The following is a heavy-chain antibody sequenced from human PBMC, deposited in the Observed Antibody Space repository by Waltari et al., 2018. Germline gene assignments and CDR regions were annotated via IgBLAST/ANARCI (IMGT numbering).Heavy chain of an antibody. V-gene: IGHV3-23*04. J-gene: IGHJ4*02. Sequence: EVPLVESGGGLVQPGGSLRLSCAASGFTVSSYAMSWVRQVPGKGLGRVSAFRGSGGSTYYADSVKGRVTISRDNSKNTLYLQMNSLRAEDTAVYYCARFLSGSYYFDYWGQGTLVTVSS. CDR2: FRGSGGST. CDR1: GFTVSSYA. CDR3: ARFLSGSYYFDY. D-gene: IGHD1-26*01.